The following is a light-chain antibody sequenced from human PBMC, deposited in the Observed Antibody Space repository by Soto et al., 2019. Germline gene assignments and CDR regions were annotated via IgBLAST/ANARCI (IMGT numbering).Light chain of an antibody. CDR2: DVV. J-gene: IGLJ2*01. Sequence: QSALTQPASVSGSPGQSITISCTGTSSDIGAYDFVSWYQQQAGKAPRLLIYDVVKRPSEVPNRFSGSKSGNTASLTISGLLTEDEADYYCSSFAHSTTWIFGGGTKVTVL. V-gene: IGLV2-14*03. CDR1: SSDIGAYDF. CDR3: SSFAHSTTWI.